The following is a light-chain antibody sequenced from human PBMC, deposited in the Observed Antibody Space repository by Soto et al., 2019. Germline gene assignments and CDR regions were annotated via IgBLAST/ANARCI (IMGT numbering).Light chain of an antibody. CDR3: QQRSNWPPKYT. CDR2: DAS. V-gene: IGKV3-11*01. J-gene: IGKJ2*01. Sequence: EIVLTQSPATLSLSPGERATLSCRASQSFSSYLAWYQQKPGQAPRLLIYDASNRATGIPARFSGSGSGTDFTLTISSLEPEDFAVYYCQQRSNWPPKYTFGPGTKREIK. CDR1: QSFSSY.